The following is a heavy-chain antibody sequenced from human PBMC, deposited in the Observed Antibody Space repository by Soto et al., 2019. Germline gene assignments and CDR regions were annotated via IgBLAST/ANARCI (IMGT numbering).Heavy chain of an antibody. D-gene: IGHD6-13*01. V-gene: IGHV3-9*01. CDR3: AKDMGQQLELHYFDY. J-gene: IGHJ4*02. CDR1: GFTFDDYA. Sequence: EVQLVESGGGLVQPGRSLRLSCAASGFTFDDYAMHWVRQAPGKGLEWVSGISWNSGSIGYADSVKGRFTISRDNAKNSLYLQMNSLRAEDTALYYCAKDMGQQLELHYFDYWGQGTLVTVSS. CDR2: ISWNSGSI.